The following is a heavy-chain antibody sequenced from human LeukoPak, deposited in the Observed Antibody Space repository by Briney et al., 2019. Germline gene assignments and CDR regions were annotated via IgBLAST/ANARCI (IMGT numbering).Heavy chain of an antibody. V-gene: IGHV3-21*01. CDR3: ARVSQLEYDILTGYRLDY. D-gene: IGHD3-9*01. CDR2: ISSSSSYI. J-gene: IGHJ4*02. Sequence: GSLRLSCAASGFTFSSYSMNWARQAPGKGLEWVSSISSSSSYIYYADSVKGRFTISRDNAKNSLYLQMNSLRAEDTAVYYCARVSQLEYDILTGYRLDYWGQGTLVTVSS. CDR1: GFTFSSYS.